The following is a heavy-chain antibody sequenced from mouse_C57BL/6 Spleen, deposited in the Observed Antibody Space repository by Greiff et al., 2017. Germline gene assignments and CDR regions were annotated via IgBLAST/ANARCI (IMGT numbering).Heavy chain of an antibody. D-gene: IGHD4-1*01. V-gene: IGHV6-3*01. CDR2: IRLKSDNYAT. J-gene: IGHJ3*01. CDR1: GFTFSNYW. CDR3: TELGRRAWFAY. Sequence: EVKLQESGGGLVQPGGSMKLSCVASGFTFSNYWMNWVRQSPEKGLEWVAQIRLKSDNYATHYAESVKGRFTISRDDSKSSVNLQMNNLRAEDTGIYYCTELGRRAWFAYWGQGTLVTVSA.